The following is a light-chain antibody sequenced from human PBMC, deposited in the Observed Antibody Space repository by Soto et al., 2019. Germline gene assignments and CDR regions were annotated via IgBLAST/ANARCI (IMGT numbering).Light chain of an antibody. Sequence: EIVLTQSPATLSLSPGERATLSCRASQSVSTYLAWYQQKPGQAPRLLIFDASSRATGIPARFSGSGSGTEFTLTISSLQSEDFAVYYCQQYNNWPIQTFGPGTKVDIK. CDR1: QSVSTY. CDR2: DAS. J-gene: IGKJ3*01. CDR3: QQYNNWPIQT. V-gene: IGKV3D-15*01.